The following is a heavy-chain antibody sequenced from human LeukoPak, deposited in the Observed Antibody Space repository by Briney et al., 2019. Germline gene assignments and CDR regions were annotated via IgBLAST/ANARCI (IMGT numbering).Heavy chain of an antibody. CDR3: AKDVADYGTGLRGGGHFDY. CDR2: ICGSGGST. Sequence: PGGSLRHSPAPSGFTLSSYAMSCVRAAPGRGLEWVSAICGSGGSTYYADAVNGRFTITRDNSKNTLYLQMNSLRAEDTAVYYCAKDVADYGTGLRGGGHFDYWGQGTLVTVSS. CDR1: GFTLSSYA. D-gene: IGHD3-10*01. V-gene: IGHV3-23*01. J-gene: IGHJ4*02.